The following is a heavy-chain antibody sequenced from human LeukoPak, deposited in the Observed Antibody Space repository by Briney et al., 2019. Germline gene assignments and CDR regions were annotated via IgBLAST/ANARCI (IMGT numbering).Heavy chain of an antibody. V-gene: IGHV3-11*04. CDR3: AKVPRY. Sequence: PGGSLRLSCAASGFTFGDYYMTWIRQAPGKGLEWVAYIGGKGASAMIYCADSVKGRFTVSRDNARSSLYLLMNNLSLEDTAVYYCAKVPRYWGQGTTVTVAS. J-gene: IGHJ4*02. CDR2: IGGKGASAMI. CDR1: GFTFGDYY.